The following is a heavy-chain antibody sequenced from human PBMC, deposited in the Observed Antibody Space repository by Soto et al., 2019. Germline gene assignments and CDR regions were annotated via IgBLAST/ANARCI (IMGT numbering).Heavy chain of an antibody. Sequence: GGSLRLSCAASGFTFSSYGMHWVRQAPGKGLEWVAVISYDGSNKYYADSVKGRFTISRDNSKNTLYLQMNSLRAEDTAVYYCAKDKSTPAGLDSKYYYYGMDVWGQGTTVTVSS. V-gene: IGHV3-30*18. CDR2: ISYDGSNK. CDR1: GFTFSSYG. D-gene: IGHD6-19*01. J-gene: IGHJ6*02. CDR3: AKDKSTPAGLDSKYYYYGMDV.